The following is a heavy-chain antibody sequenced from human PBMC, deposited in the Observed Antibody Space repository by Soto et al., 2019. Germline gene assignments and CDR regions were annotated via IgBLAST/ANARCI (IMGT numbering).Heavy chain of an antibody. D-gene: IGHD7-27*01. CDR1: GFIFSSYG. CDR2: ISSDGSEE. CDR3: SKSLGNNVLDL. J-gene: IGHJ3*01. Sequence: VGSLRHSCTASGFIFSSYGMHWVRQAPGKGPVWVAFISSDGSEEYYTDSVKGRFSISRDASKNKLYLQMSSLRVEDTAVYYLSKSLGNNVLDLWGKGTMVTLSA. V-gene: IGHV3-30*18.